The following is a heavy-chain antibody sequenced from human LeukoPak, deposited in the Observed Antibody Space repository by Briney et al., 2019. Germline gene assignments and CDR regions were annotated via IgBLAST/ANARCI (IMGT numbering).Heavy chain of an antibody. CDR2: IYYSGST. CDR3: ARYPRNDYGDLLFDY. Sequence: SETLSLTCTVSGGSISSYYWSWIRQPPGKGLEWIGYIYYSGSTNYNPSLKSRVTISVDTSKNQFSLKLSSLTAADTAVYYCARYPRNDYGDLLFDYWGQGTLVTVSS. V-gene: IGHV4-59*01. CDR1: GGSISSYY. J-gene: IGHJ4*02. D-gene: IGHD4-17*01.